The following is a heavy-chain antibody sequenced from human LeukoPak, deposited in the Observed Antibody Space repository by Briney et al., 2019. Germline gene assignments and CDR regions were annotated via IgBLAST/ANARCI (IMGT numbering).Heavy chain of an antibody. CDR3: ARDRGFPYYDFCDY. D-gene: IGHD3-3*01. CDR2: IKEDESEK. Sequence: QPGGSLRLSCAASGFTFSSYWMSWVRQAPGRGLEWVANIKEDESEKYYVDSVKGRFTISRDNAKNSLYLQMNSLRAEDTAVYYCARDRGFPYYDFCDYWGQGTLVTVSS. V-gene: IGHV3-7*01. CDR1: GFTFSSYW. J-gene: IGHJ4*02.